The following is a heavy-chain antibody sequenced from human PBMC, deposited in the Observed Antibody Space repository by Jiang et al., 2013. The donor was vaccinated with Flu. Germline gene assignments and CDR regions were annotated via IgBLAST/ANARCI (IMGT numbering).Heavy chain of an antibody. D-gene: IGHD2-21*01. CDR3: ARGYSYNLDGNYGGFDY. J-gene: IGHJ4*02. CDR1: GASTAHYY. Sequence: PGLVKPSETLSLTCSISGASTAHYYWNWIRQSPGKGLEWMVLSMKWGXQVQPSLKSRVTMSVDSSRDKLSLRLTSVTAADTAVYFCARGYSYNLDGNYGGFDYWGQGIRVSVSS. V-gene: IGHV4-59*12. CDR2: SMKWGX.